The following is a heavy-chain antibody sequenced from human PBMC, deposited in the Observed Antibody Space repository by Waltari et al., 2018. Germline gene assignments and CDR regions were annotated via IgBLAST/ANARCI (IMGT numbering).Heavy chain of an antibody. Sequence: EVQLVESGGGSIQPGGSLRLSGGASGFTFSSNFMSWVRQAPGKGLEWVSINYNDGTTYDGDSVKGRFTIYRDNSKSTMYLQMNTLRTEDTAVYYCATGRYRFFDYWGQGTLVTVSS. CDR3: ATGRYRFFDY. CDR1: GFTFSSNF. V-gene: IGHV3-53*01. D-gene: IGHD1-26*01. CDR2: NYNDGTT. J-gene: IGHJ4*02.